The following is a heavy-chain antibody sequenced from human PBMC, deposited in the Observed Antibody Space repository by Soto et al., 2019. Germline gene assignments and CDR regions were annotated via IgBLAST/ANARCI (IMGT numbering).Heavy chain of an antibody. CDR1: GGYIYSSNW. CDR2: VYHTGTT. D-gene: IGHD3-10*01. Sequence: SETLSLTCAVSGGYIYSSNWWSWVRQPPGKGLEWIGEVYHTGTTNYNPSLKDRVTISVDRSKNHVSLNLTSVTGADTAIYFCARGVRVSNWSRRWFDPLGQGTLVT. J-gene: IGHJ5*02. V-gene: IGHV4-4*02. CDR3: ARGVRVSNWSRRWFDP.